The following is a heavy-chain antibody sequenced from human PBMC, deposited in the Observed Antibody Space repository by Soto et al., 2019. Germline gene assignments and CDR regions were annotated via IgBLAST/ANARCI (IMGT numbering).Heavy chain of an antibody. V-gene: IGHV3-48*01. CDR3: ARDPYCSGGSCYFHMDV. Sequence: GGSLRLSCAASGFTFSSYSMNWVRQAPGKGLEWVSYISSSSSTIYYADSVKGRFTISRDNAKNSLYLQMNSLRAEDTAVYYCARDPYCSGGSCYFHMDVWGKGTTVTVSS. D-gene: IGHD2-15*01. J-gene: IGHJ6*03. CDR1: GFTFSSYS. CDR2: ISSSSSTI.